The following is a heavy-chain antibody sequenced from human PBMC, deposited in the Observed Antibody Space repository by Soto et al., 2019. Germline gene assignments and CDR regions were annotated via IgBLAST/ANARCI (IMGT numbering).Heavy chain of an antibody. D-gene: IGHD3-3*01. J-gene: IGHJ4*02. CDR2: ITGRGGNT. CDR3: AKDLIATFGVPVLDY. Sequence: PGGSLRLSCASSGFTFSIYAMSCVRHAPVKGLEWVSAITGRGGNTYYADSVKGRFTISRDNSENTLYLQMNSLRAEDTAVYFCAKDLIATFGVPVLDYWGQGTLVTVSS. V-gene: IGHV3-23*01. CDR1: GFTFSIYA.